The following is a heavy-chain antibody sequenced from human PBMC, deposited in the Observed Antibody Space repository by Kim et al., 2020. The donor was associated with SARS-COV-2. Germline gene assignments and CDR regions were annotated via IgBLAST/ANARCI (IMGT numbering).Heavy chain of an antibody. CDR3: ARDGDSSGWYSILSSQYYYGMDV. J-gene: IGHJ6*02. CDR1: GYTFTSYG. D-gene: IGHD6-19*01. Sequence: ASVKVSCKASGYTFTSYGISWVRQAPGQGLEWMGWISAYNGKTNYAQKLQGRVTMTTDTSTSTAYMELRSLRSDDTAVYYCARDGDSSGWYSILSSQYYYGMDVWGQGTTVTVSS. V-gene: IGHV1-18*04. CDR2: ISAYNGKT.